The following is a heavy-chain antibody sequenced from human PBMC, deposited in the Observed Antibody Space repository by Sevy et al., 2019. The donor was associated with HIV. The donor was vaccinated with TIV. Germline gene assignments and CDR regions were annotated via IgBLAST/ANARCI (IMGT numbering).Heavy chain of an antibody. CDR3: ATDPIIVLLVTDGMDV. V-gene: IGHV3-15*01. Sequence: GGSLRRSCAASGFTFTYAWMSWVREAPGKGLEWVGRIKSKADGGTTDYAAPVKGRFTISRDDSKNTLYLQMNSLKTGDTAVYYCATDPIIVLLVTDGMDVWGQGTTVTVSS. CDR1: GFTFTYAW. J-gene: IGHJ6*02. CDR2: IKSKADGGTT. D-gene: IGHD2-8*02.